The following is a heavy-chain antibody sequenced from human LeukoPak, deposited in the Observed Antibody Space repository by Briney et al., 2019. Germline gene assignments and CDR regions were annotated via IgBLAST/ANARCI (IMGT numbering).Heavy chain of an antibody. D-gene: IGHD1-7*01. CDR3: ARDGNYPDYYYYYGMDV. Sequence: PSETLSLTCTVSGVSISSYYWTWIRQPAGKGLEWIGRIYTSGSTNYNPSLKSRVTMSVDTSKNQFSLKLSSVTAADTAVYYCARDGNYPDYYYYYGMDVWGQGTTVTVSS. V-gene: IGHV4-4*07. CDR1: GVSISSYY. CDR2: IYTSGST. J-gene: IGHJ6*02.